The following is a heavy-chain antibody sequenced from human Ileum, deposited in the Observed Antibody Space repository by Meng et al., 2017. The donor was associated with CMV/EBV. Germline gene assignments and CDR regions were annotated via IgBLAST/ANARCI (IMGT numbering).Heavy chain of an antibody. V-gene: IGHV3-23*01. CDR1: GFTCSSYA. Sequence: WEAGGGLVLPGWSLGLLWSVSGFTCSSYAMSGVRQAPGKGLEWVSAISGSGGSTYYADSVKGRFTISRENSKNTLYLQTNSLRAEDTAVYYCAKDGGGDCSFDYWGQGTLVTVSS. J-gene: IGHJ4*02. CDR2: ISGSGGST. D-gene: IGHD2-21*02. CDR3: AKDGGGDCSFDY.